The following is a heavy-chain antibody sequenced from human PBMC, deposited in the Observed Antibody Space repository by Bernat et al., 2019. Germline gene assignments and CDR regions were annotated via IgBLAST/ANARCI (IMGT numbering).Heavy chain of an antibody. CDR2: IYYSGST. Sequence: QVQLQESGPGLVKPSETLSLTCTVSGGSVSSGSYYWSWIRQPPGKGLEWIGYIYYSGSTNYNPSLKSRVTISVDTSKNQFSRKLSSVTAADTAVYYCARDRAAAGTFLFDYWGQGTLVTVSS. CDR3: ARDRAAAGTFLFDY. J-gene: IGHJ4*02. CDR1: GGSVSSGSYY. V-gene: IGHV4-61*01. D-gene: IGHD6-13*01.